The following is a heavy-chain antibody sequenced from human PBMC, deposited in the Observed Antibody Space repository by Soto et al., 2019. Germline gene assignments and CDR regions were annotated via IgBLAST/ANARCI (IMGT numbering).Heavy chain of an antibody. Sequence: QVQLQESGPGLVKPSETLSLTCTVSGGSVSPYYWSWVRQPPGKGLEWIAYIYYDGTTNYNPSLKSRVTISVDTSKNQFSLKLTSVTAADTAVYYCASGRHWLDYWGQGTLLTVSS. CDR2: IYYDGTT. CDR3: ASGRHWLDY. V-gene: IGHV4-59*02. D-gene: IGHD6-19*01. CDR1: GGSVSPYY. J-gene: IGHJ4*02.